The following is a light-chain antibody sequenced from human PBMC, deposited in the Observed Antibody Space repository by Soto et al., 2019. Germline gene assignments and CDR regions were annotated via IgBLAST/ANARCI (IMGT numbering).Light chain of an antibody. CDR3: SSYAGSNNLV. V-gene: IGLV2-8*01. Sequence: QSALTQPPSASGSPGQSVTISCTGTSSDVGGYNYVSWYQQHPGKAPKLMIYEVSKRPSGVPDRFSGSKSGNTASLTVSGLQAEDEADYYCSSYAGSNNLVFGGDTKLTVL. CDR1: SSDVGGYNY. J-gene: IGLJ3*02. CDR2: EVS.